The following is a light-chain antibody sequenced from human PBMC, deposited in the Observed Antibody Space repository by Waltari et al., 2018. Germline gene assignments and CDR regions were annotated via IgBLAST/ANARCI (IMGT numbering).Light chain of an antibody. J-gene: IGKJ4*01. CDR3: QQYYEWPLT. CDR1: QDIRTY. CDR2: AVS. V-gene: IGKV1-8*01. Sequence: AIRVTQSPSSLSASTGDSVTITCRASQDIRTYLGWYQQKPGKAPKLLLYAVSTLESGVPSRFSGSGSGTDFALHIQNLQSEDFAVYYCQQYYEWPLTFGGGTKVEIK.